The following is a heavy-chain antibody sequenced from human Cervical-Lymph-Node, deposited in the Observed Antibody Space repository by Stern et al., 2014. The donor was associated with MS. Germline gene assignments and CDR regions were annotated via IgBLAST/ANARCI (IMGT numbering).Heavy chain of an antibody. D-gene: IGHD3-10*01. CDR3: ATYPSMVRGVKDY. V-gene: IGHV4-38-2*02. Sequence: QVQLQESGPGLVKPSETLSLTCTVSGYSISSGYYRGWIRQPPGKGLEWIGSIYHSGSTYYTPSPKSRFPISVDTSKTHFPLTLNFVAAADTAVYYCATYPSMVRGVKDYWGQGTLVTVSS. CDR1: GYSISSGYY. CDR2: IYHSGST. J-gene: IGHJ4*02.